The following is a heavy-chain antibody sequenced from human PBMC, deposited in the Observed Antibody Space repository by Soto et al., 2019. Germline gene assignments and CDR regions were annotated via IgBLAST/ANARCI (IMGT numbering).Heavy chain of an antibody. CDR2: IYYSGST. CDR3: ARGTKXDYDLNYASYYYYGMDV. Sequence: SETLSLTCTVSGGSISSYYWSWIRQPPGKGLEWIGYIYYSGSTNYNPSLKSRVTISVDTSKNQFSLKLSSVTAADTAVYYCARGTKXDYDLNYASYYYYGMDVWGQGTTVTVSS. D-gene: IGHD3-3*01. J-gene: IGHJ6*02. CDR1: GGSISSYY. V-gene: IGHV4-59*01.